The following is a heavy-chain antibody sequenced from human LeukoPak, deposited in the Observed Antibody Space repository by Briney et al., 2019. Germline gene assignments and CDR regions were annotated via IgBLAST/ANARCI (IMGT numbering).Heavy chain of an antibody. CDR3: ATSDKVYSSSWYYFDY. D-gene: IGHD6-13*01. Sequence: ASVKVSCKASGYTFTSYGFSWVRQAPGKGLEWMGGFDPEDGETIYAQKFQGRVTMTEDTSTDTAYMELSSLRSEDTAVYYCATSDKVYSSSWYYFDYWGQGTLVTVSS. CDR1: GYTFTSYG. CDR2: FDPEDGET. J-gene: IGHJ4*02. V-gene: IGHV1-24*01.